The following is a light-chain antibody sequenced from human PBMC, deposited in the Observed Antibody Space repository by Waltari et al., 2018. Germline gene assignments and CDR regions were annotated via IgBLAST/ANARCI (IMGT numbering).Light chain of an antibody. J-gene: IGLJ3*02. CDR3: SSYAGSHVV. Sequence: QSALTQPRSVSGSPGQAVTTSCTGTRSGVGGWTYVSWYRQYPGSAPPALIYDVTKRPSGVPDRFSGAKSGNTASLTISGLQVEDEADYFCSSYAGSHVVFGGGTKLTVL. V-gene: IGLV2-11*01. CDR2: DVT. CDR1: RSGVGGWTY.